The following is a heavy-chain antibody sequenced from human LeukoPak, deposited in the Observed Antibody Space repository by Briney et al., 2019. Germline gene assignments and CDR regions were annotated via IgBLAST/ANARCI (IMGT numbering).Heavy chain of an antibody. Sequence: GGSLRLSCAASGFTFSNAWMNWVRQAPGKGLDWVSSITGDNAHIFYADSVQGRFTISRDNAINSLYLQMSGLTAEDTAVYYCARVRGYSRDFWGQGTLVTVSS. CDR3: ARVRGYSRDF. CDR1: GFTFSNAW. J-gene: IGHJ4*02. D-gene: IGHD5-12*01. V-gene: IGHV3-21*01. CDR2: ITGDNAHI.